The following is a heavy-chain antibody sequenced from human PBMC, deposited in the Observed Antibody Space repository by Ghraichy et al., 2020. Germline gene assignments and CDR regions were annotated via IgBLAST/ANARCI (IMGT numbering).Heavy chain of an antibody. CDR1: EYTFTGYY. D-gene: IGHD1-1*01. Sequence: SVKVSCKASEYTFTGYYMHWVRQAPGQGLEWMGWINPNSGGTNYAQKFQGRVTMTRDTSISTAYMELSRLRSDDTAVYYCARGTAYYYGMDVWGQGTTVTVSS. V-gene: IGHV1-2*02. J-gene: IGHJ6*02. CDR2: INPNSGGT. CDR3: ARGTAYYYGMDV.